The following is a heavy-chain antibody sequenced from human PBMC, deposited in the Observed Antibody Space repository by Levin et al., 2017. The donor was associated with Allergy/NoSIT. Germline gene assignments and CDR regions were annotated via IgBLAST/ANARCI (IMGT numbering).Heavy chain of an antibody. CDR3: ARFMSSTNTFDY. V-gene: IGHV3-7*01. CDR1: GFTFSRYW. J-gene: IGHJ4*02. D-gene: IGHD5/OR15-5a*01. Sequence: GESLKISCAASGFTFSRYWMSWVRQAPGKGLEWVASIKQLGSEKYYVDSVKGRFTISRDNAKNSLYLQMSSLRAEDTAVYYCARFMSSTNTFDYWGQGTLVTVSS. CDR2: IKQLGSEK.